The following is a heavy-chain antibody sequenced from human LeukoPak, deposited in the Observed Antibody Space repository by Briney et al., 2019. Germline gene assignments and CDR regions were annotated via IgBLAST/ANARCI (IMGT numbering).Heavy chain of an antibody. CDR3: AREYYDSSGYYYPFDY. D-gene: IGHD3-22*01. V-gene: IGHV3-20*04. J-gene: IGHJ4*02. CDR1: GFTFDDYG. Sequence: GGSLRLSCAASGFTFDDYGMSWVRQAPGKGLEWVSGINWNGGSTGYADSVKGRFTISRDNAKNSLYLQMNSLSAEDTALYYCAREYYDSSGYYYPFDYWGQGTLVTVSS. CDR2: INWNGGST.